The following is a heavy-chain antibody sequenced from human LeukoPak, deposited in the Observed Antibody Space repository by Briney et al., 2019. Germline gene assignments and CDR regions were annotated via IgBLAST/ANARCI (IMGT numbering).Heavy chain of an antibody. CDR1: GFTFSSYS. CDR2: ISSSSSYI. CDR3: ARDAFGDDWFDP. Sequence: GGSLRLSCAASGFTFSSYSMNWVRQAPGKGLEWVSSISSSSSYIYYADSVKGRFTISRDNAKNSLYLQMNSLRAEDTAVYYCARDAFGDDWFDPWGQGTLDTVSS. J-gene: IGHJ5*02. D-gene: IGHD4-17*01. V-gene: IGHV3-21*01.